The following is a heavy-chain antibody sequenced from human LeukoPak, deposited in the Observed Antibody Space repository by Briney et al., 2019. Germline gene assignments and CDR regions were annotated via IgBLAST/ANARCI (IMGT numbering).Heavy chain of an antibody. D-gene: IGHD1-26*01. CDR1: GFTFGDYA. CDR3: ARGIVGLRGFDY. Sequence: GGSLRLSCTAFGFTFGDYAMSWVRQAPGKGLEWVGFIRNKAYGGTAEYAASVKGRFTISRDDSKSIAYLQMNSLKTEDTAVYYCARGIVGLRGFDYWGQGTLVTVSS. J-gene: IGHJ4*02. CDR2: IRNKAYGGTA. V-gene: IGHV3-49*04.